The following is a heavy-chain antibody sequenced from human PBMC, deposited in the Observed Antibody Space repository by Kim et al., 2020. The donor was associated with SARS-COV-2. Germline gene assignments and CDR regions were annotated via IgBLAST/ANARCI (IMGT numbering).Heavy chain of an antibody. D-gene: IGHD3-22*01. Sequence: SRVTISVETSKNQFSLKLSSVTAADTAVYYCARRGYYDSSGYYYFDYWGQGTLVTVSS. CDR3: ARRGYYDSSGYYYFDY. V-gene: IGHV4-59*08. J-gene: IGHJ4*02.